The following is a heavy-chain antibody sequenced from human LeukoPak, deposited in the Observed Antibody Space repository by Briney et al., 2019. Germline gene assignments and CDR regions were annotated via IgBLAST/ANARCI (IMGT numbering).Heavy chain of an antibody. CDR3: ARPADRGHYNWFDP. V-gene: IGHV3-7*04. CDR2: IKQDGSEK. Sequence: GGSLRLSCGASGFTFSSYWMSWVRQAPGKGLEWVANIKQDGSEKYYVDSVKGQFTISRDNAKNSLYLQMNSLRAEDTAVYFCARPADRGHYNWFDPWGQGTLVIVSS. CDR1: GFTFSSYW. D-gene: IGHD3-10*01. J-gene: IGHJ5*02.